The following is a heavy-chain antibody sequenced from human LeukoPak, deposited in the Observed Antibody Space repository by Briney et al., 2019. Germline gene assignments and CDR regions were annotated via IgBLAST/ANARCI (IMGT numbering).Heavy chain of an antibody. CDR3: ARADYGSNYGFGY. Sequence: VASVKVSCKASGGTFSSYTISWVRQAPGQGLEWMGRIIPILGIANYAQKFQGRVTITADKSTSTAYMELSSLRSEDTAVYYCARADYGSNYGFGYWGQGTLVTVSS. V-gene: IGHV1-69*02. J-gene: IGHJ4*02. D-gene: IGHD3-10*01. CDR2: IIPILGIA. CDR1: GGTFSSYT.